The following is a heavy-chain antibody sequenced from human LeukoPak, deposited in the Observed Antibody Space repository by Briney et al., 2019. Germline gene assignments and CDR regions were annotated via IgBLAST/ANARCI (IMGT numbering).Heavy chain of an antibody. J-gene: IGHJ4*02. CDR1: GFTFTNYA. CDR2: IYRTGST. V-gene: IGHV4-4*02. CDR3: TRNGAYNLEA. Sequence: GSLRLSCTASGFTFTNYAMSWVRQPPGKGLEWIGEIYRTGSTNYNPSLKSRVTISVDTSKNQFSLKLTSVTAADTAVYYCTRNGAYNLEAWGQGTLVTVSS. D-gene: IGHD4-17*01.